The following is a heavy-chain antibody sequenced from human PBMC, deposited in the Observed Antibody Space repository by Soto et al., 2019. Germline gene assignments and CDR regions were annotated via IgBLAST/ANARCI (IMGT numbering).Heavy chain of an antibody. D-gene: IGHD6-13*01. CDR2: IYYSGST. J-gene: IGHJ4*02. CDR3: ARVIAAAGLDQFDY. V-gene: IGHV4-39*01. Sequence: RSLTCTVSGGSISSSSYYWGWIRQPPGKGLEWIGSIYYSGSTYYNPSLKSRVTISVDTSKNQFSLKLSSVTAADTAVYYCARVIAAAGLDQFDYWGQGTLVTVSS. CDR1: GGSISSSSYY.